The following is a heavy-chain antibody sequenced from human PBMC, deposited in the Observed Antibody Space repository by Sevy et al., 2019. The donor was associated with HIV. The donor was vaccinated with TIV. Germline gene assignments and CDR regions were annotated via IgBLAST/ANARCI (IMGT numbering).Heavy chain of an antibody. J-gene: IGHJ4*02. Sequence: ASVKVSCKASGGTFSSYAISWVRQAPGQGLEWMGGIIPILGIANYAQKFQGRVTITADKSTSTAYMELSSLRSEDTAVYYCARDAVGEMATITDYWGQGTLVTVSS. V-gene: IGHV1-69*10. CDR3: ARDAVGEMATITDY. CDR1: GGTFSSYA. D-gene: IGHD5-12*01. CDR2: IIPILGIA.